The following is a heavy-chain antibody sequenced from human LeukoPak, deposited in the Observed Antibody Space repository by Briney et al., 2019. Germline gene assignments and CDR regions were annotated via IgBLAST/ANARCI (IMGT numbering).Heavy chain of an antibody. CDR3: ATDSAGRVTMVRGPLDY. Sequence: PGRSLRLSCAASGFTFSSYGMHWVRQAPGKGLEWVAVISYDGSNKYYADSVKGRFTISRDNSKNTLYLQMNSLRPEDTAVYYCATDSAGRVTMVRGPLDYWGQGTLVTVSS. CDR1: GFTFSSYG. J-gene: IGHJ4*02. V-gene: IGHV3-30*03. D-gene: IGHD3-10*01. CDR2: ISYDGSNK.